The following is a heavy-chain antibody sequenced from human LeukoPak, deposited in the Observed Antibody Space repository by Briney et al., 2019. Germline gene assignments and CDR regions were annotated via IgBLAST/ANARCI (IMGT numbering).Heavy chain of an antibody. CDR2: IYHSGNT. V-gene: IGHV4-30-2*01. CDR1: GGSISSGGYY. J-gene: IGHJ3*02. CDR3: ARSLGRPGPFDI. D-gene: IGHD6-6*01. Sequence: SQTLSLTCTVSGGSISSGGYYWSWIRQHPGKGLEWIGYIYHSGNTDYTPSLKSRVTISVDKSRNHFSLKVTSVTAADTAVYYCARSLGRPGPFDIWGQGTMVTVSS.